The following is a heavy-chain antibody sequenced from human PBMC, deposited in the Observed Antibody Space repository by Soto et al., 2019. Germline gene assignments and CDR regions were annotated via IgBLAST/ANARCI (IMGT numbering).Heavy chain of an antibody. CDR2: ISWDGGST. J-gene: IGHJ6*02. V-gene: IGHV3-43D*04. CDR3: AKYVSSGPGDYYYGMDV. D-gene: IGHD6-19*01. Sequence: GGSLRLSCAASGFTFDDYAMHWVRQAPGKGLEWVSLISWDGGSTYYADSVKGRFTISRDNIKNSLYLQMNSLRAEDTALYYCAKYVSSGPGDYYYGMDVWGQGTTVTVSS. CDR1: GFTFDDYA.